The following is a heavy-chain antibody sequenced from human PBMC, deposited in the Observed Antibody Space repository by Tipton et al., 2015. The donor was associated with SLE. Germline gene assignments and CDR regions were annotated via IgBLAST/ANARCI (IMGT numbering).Heavy chain of an antibody. Sequence: TLSLTCKVSGGSISSYYWSWIRQTSGERLEWIGYTHTSGSTDYKPSLKSRVTISVDTSRNQFSLKLTSVTAADTGVYYCASGGYYGSGSYYGGWFDPWGQGTLVIVSS. J-gene: IGHJ5*02. CDR2: THTSGST. V-gene: IGHV4-4*08. CDR1: GGSISSYY. CDR3: ASGGYYGSGSYYGGWFDP. D-gene: IGHD3-10*01.